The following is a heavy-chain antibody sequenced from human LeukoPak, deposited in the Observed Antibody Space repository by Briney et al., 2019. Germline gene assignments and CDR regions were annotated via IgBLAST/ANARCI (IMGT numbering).Heavy chain of an antibody. V-gene: IGHV4-39*07. J-gene: IGHJ5*02. Sequence: PSETLSLTCTVSGGAISAGNYWGWIRQPPGKGLEWIGTIHYSVGTSYNPSLQSRVDISLDMSMNQFSLKLTLVTVADTAVYYCARGPWWLQSVDLWGQGTRVTVSS. CDR3: ARGPWWLQSVDL. D-gene: IGHD5-12*01. CDR2: IHYSVGT. CDR1: GGAISAGNY.